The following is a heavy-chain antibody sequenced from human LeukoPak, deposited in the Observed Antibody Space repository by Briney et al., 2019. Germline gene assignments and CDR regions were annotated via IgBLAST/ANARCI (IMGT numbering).Heavy chain of an antibody. CDR3: AKSGDDYGAYYFDY. J-gene: IGHJ4*02. V-gene: IGHV3-30*18. CDR1: GFTFSNYG. Sequence: GGSLRLSCAASGFTFSNYGMHWVRQAPGKGLEWVAVISYDGSNKYYADSVKGRFTISRDNSKNTLYLQMNSLRAEDTAVYYCAKSGDDYGAYYFDYWGQGTLVTVSS. CDR2: ISYDGSNK. D-gene: IGHD4-17*01.